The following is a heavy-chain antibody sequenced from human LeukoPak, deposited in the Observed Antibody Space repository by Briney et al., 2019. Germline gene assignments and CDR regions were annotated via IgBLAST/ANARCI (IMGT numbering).Heavy chain of an antibody. J-gene: IGHJ3*02. CDR1: GFTFAGYA. D-gene: IGHD2-21*02. CDR2: ISSSDSTI. V-gene: IGHV3-48*03. CDR3: ARGGTYCGGDCYSHGAFDI. Sequence: GGSLRLSCAASGFTFAGYAMTWVRQAPGKGLAWVSDISSSDSTIYYADSVKGRFIISRDNAKNSLYLQMNSLRAEDTAVYYCARGGTYCGGDCYSHGAFDIWGRGTLVTVSS.